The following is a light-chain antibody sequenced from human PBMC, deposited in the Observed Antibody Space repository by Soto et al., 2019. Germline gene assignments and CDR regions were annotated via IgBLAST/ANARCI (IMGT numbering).Light chain of an antibody. V-gene: IGLV2-14*01. J-gene: IGLJ3*02. CDR1: SSDVGGYKF. CDR3: LSYTSANTRV. Sequence: QSVLTQPASVSASPGQSITISCTGTSSDVGGYKFVSWYQHHPGKAPKLMIYEVNNRPSGVSNRFSGSKSGNTASLTISGLRPEDEADYYCLSYTSANTRVFGGGTKLTV. CDR2: EVN.